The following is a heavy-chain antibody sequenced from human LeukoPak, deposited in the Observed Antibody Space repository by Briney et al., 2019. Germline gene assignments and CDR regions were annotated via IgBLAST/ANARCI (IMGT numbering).Heavy chain of an antibody. D-gene: IGHD6-6*01. V-gene: IGHV3-30*01. Sequence: GGSLRLSCAASGFTFSSYAMSWVRQAPGKGLEWVAVISYDGSNKYYADSVKGRFTISRDNSKNTLYLQMNSLRAEDTAVYYCAREAARYDAFDIWGQGTMVTVSS. J-gene: IGHJ3*02. CDR3: AREAARYDAFDI. CDR1: GFTFSSYA. CDR2: ISYDGSNK.